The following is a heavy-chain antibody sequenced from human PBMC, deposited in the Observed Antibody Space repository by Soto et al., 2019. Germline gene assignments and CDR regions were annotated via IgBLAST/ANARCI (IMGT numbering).Heavy chain of an antibody. CDR3: ARGIRLRYFDWLLQGNWFDP. J-gene: IGHJ5*02. V-gene: IGHV4-34*01. Sequence: SETLSLTCAVYGGSFSGYYWSWIRQPPGKGLEWIGEINHSGSTNYNLSLKSRVTISVDTSKNQFSLKLSSVTAADTAVYYCARGIRLRYFDWLLQGNWFDPWGQGTLVTV. D-gene: IGHD3-9*01. CDR1: GGSFSGYY. CDR2: INHSGST.